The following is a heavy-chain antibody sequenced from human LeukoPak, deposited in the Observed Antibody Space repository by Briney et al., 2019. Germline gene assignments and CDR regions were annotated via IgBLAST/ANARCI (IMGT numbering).Heavy chain of an antibody. V-gene: IGHV4-59*01. D-gene: IGHD5-12*01. CDR3: AREPYSGYDPGYFDY. J-gene: IGHJ4*02. CDR1: GGSISSYY. Sequence: SETLSLTCTVSGGSISSYYWSWIRQPPGKGLEWIGYIYYSGSTNYNPSLKSRVTISVDTSKNQFSLKLSSVTAADTAVYYCAREPYSGYDPGYFDYWGQGTLVTVSS. CDR2: IYYSGST.